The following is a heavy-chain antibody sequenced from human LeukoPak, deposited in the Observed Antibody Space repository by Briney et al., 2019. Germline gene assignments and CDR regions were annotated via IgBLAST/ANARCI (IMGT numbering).Heavy chain of an antibody. D-gene: IGHD3-22*01. CDR2: IYTSGST. Sequence: SETLSLTCSVSDDSITMYYWTWIRQPAGKGLEWIGRIYTSGSTNYYPSLKSRVTISVDTSKNQFSLKLSSVTAADTAVYYCARSGYYYDSSGYPVWLFDPWGQGTLVTVSS. CDR1: DDSITMYY. J-gene: IGHJ5*02. CDR3: ARSGYYYDSSGYPVWLFDP. V-gene: IGHV4-4*07.